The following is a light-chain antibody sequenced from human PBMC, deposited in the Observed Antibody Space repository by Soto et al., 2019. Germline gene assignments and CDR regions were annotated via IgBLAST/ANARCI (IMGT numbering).Light chain of an antibody. V-gene: IGLV7-46*01. Sequence: QAVVTQEPSLTVSPGGTVTLTCGSSTGAVTSAHYPNWFQQKPGQAPRTLIYDTTNKHSWTPARFSGSLLGGKAALTLSGAQPEDEADYYCLVSYSGAYVVFGGGTKVTVL. CDR3: LVSYSGAYVV. J-gene: IGLJ2*01. CDR2: DTT. CDR1: TGAVTSAHY.